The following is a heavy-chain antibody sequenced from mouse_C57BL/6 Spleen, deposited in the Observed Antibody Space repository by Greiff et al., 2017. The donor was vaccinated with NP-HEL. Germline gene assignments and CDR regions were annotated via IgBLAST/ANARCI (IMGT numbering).Heavy chain of an antibody. Sequence: EVKLMESGEGLVKPGGSLKLSCAASGFTFSSYAMSWVRQTPEKRLEWVAYISSGGDYIYYADTVKGRFTISRDNARNTLYLQMSSLKSEDTAMYYCTRVDDYAYFDYWGQGTTLTVSS. CDR1: GFTFSSYA. V-gene: IGHV5-9-1*02. CDR3: TRVDDYAYFDY. CDR2: ISSGGDYI. D-gene: IGHD2-4*01. J-gene: IGHJ2*01.